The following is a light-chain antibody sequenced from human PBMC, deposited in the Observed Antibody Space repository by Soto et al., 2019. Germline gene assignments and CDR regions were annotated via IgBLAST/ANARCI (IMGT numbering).Light chain of an antibody. Sequence: EVVLTQSPATLSLSPGEIATLSCRASQSFSSYLVWYQHKPGQAPMRLIYDAANRAIGISAMFSGSGSGTDFTLSISSLEPEASAVYYCQQRSGWVTFGQVTKLEIK. V-gene: IGKV3-11*01. CDR1: QSFSSY. CDR2: DAA. J-gene: IGKJ2*01. CDR3: QQRSGWVT.